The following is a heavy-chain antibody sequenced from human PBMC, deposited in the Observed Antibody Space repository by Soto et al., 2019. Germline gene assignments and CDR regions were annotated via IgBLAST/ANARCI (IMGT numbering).Heavy chain of an antibody. Sequence: SETLSFTCTVSGGSISSYYWSWIRQPPGKGLEWIGYIYYSGSTNYNPSLKSRVTISVDTSKNQFSLKLSSVTAADTAVYYCARGDITMVRGVITSAFDYWGQGTLVTVSS. D-gene: IGHD3-10*01. CDR2: IYYSGST. CDR1: GGSISSYY. J-gene: IGHJ4*02. CDR3: ARGDITMVRGVITSAFDY. V-gene: IGHV4-59*01.